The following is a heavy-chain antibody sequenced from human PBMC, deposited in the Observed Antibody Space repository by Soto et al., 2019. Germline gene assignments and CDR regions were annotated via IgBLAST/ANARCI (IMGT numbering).Heavy chain of an antibody. CDR2: IYYSGST. CDR3: ARDPGDYYYYYGMDV. D-gene: IGHD2-21*02. CDR1: GGSISSYY. V-gene: IGHV4-59*01. J-gene: IGHJ6*02. Sequence: SETLSLTCTVSGGSISSYYWSWIRQPPGKGLEWIGYIYYSGSTNYNPSLKSRVTISVDTSKTQFSLKLSSVTAADTAVYYCARDPGDYYYYYGMDVWGQGTTVTV.